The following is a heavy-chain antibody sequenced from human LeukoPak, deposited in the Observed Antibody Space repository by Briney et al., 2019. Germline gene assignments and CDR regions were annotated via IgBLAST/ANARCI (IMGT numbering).Heavy chain of an antibody. J-gene: IGHJ3*02. CDR1: GFTFSTYY. V-gene: IGHV3-21*01. CDR2: ISSRSSYI. CDR3: AREDGYNQRGDAFDI. D-gene: IGHD5-24*01. Sequence: KAGGSLRLSCTASGFTFSTYYMAWVRQAPGKGLEWVSSISSRSSYIYYADSVRGRFTISRDNAKNSLYLQMNSLRAEDTAVYYCAREDGYNQRGDAFDIWGQGTMVTVSS.